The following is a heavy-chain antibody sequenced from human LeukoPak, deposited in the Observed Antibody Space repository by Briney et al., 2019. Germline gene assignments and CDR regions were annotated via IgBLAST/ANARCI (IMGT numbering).Heavy chain of an antibody. Sequence: PGGSLRLSCAASGFTFSSYAMHWVRQAPGKGLEYVSAISSNGGSTYYANSVKGRFTISRDNAKNSLYLQMNSLRAEDTAVYYCARGYYDSSGYPGDYYYYYMDVWGKGTTVTVSS. J-gene: IGHJ6*03. V-gene: IGHV3-64*01. CDR1: GFTFSSYA. CDR2: ISSNGGST. D-gene: IGHD3-22*01. CDR3: ARGYYDSSGYPGDYYYYYMDV.